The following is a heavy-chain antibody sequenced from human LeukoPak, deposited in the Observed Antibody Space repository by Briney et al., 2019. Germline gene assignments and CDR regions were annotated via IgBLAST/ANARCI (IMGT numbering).Heavy chain of an antibody. J-gene: IGHJ4*02. Sequence: GGSLRLSCAASGFTFSSYAMSWVRQAPGKGLEGVSAISGSGGSTYYADSVKGRFTISRDNSKNTLYLQMNSLRAEDTAVYYCAKQTYYDFWSGSTYFDYWGQGTLVTVSS. V-gene: IGHV3-23*01. CDR3: AKQTYYDFWSGSTYFDY. CDR2: ISGSGGST. D-gene: IGHD3-3*01. CDR1: GFTFSSYA.